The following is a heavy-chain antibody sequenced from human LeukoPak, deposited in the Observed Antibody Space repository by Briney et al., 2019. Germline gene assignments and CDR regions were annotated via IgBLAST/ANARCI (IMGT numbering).Heavy chain of an antibody. CDR2: IYYSGST. J-gene: IGHJ4*02. CDR3: ARSPTKRVPEDY. V-gene: IGHV4-39*07. Sequence: SETLSLTCVVSGGSISSTSYYWGWIRQPPGKGLEWIGSIYYSGSTYYSPSLKSRLTMSVDKSKNQFSLQLSSVTAADTAVYYCARSPTKRVPEDYWGQGTLVTVSS. CDR1: GGSISSTSYY. D-gene: IGHD2-2*01.